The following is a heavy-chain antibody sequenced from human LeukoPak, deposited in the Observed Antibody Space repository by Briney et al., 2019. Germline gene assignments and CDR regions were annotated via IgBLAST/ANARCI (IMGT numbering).Heavy chain of an antibody. CDR1: GFTFDEYG. J-gene: IGHJ4*02. D-gene: IGHD1-26*01. V-gene: IGHV3-20*04. Sequence: GGSLRLSCAASGFTFDEYGMSWVRQAPGKGLEWVSSINWDGGSTAYADSVQGRFTISRDNAKNSLHLQMKSLRAEDTALYYCARDSFSGSSLDYWGQGTLVTVSS. CDR3: ARDSFSGSSLDY. CDR2: INWDGGST.